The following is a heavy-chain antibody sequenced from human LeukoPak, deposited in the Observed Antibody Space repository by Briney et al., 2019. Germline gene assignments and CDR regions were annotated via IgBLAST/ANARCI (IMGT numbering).Heavy chain of an antibody. D-gene: IGHD3-22*01. CDR2: LSGSGGYT. J-gene: IGHJ4*02. Sequence: PGGSLRLSCTASGFTFSSYAMSWVRQAPGKGLEWVSALSGSGGYTYYADSVKGRFTISRDNSKNTLYLQMNSLRAEDTAVYYCAIGPGSGYYYGYWGQGTLVTVSS. CDR3: AIGPGSGYYYGY. CDR1: GFTFSSYA. V-gene: IGHV3-23*01.